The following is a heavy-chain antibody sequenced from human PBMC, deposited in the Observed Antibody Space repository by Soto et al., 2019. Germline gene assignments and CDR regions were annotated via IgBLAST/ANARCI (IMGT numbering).Heavy chain of an antibody. CDR1: GYTFTSYA. CDR3: ARGDIVATIPAPDDFDI. V-gene: IGHV1-3*01. Sequence: GASVKVSCKASGYTFTSYAMHWVRQAPGQRLEWMGWINAGNGNTKYSQKFQGRVTITRDTSASTAHMELSSLRSEDTAVYYCARGDIVATIPAPDDFDIWGQGTMVTVSS. D-gene: IGHD5-12*01. CDR2: INAGNGNT. J-gene: IGHJ3*02.